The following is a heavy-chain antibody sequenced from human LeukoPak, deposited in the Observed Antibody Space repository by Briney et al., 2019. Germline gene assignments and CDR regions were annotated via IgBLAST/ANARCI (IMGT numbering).Heavy chain of an antibody. CDR2: IYYSGST. CDR3: ARVRYFDWLLIDY. Sequence: SETLSLTCTVSGGSISSYYWSWIRQPPGKGLEWIGYIYYSGSTNYNPSLKSRVTISVDTSRNQFSLKLSSVTAADTAVYYCARVRYFDWLLIDYWGQGTLVTVSS. D-gene: IGHD3-9*01. V-gene: IGHV4-59*01. J-gene: IGHJ4*02. CDR1: GGSISSYY.